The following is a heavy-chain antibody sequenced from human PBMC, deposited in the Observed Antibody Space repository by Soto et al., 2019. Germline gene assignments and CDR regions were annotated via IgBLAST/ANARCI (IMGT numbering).Heavy chain of an antibody. V-gene: IGHV4-39*01. D-gene: IGHD1-26*01. Sequence: PSETLSLTCTVSGGSISSSSYYWGWIRQPPGKGLEWIGSIYYSGSTYYNPSLKSRVTISVDTSKNQFSLKLSSVTAADTAVYYCARHRREVGANEIDYWGQGTLVTVSS. CDR1: GGSISSSSYY. CDR2: IYYSGST. CDR3: ARHRREVGANEIDY. J-gene: IGHJ4*02.